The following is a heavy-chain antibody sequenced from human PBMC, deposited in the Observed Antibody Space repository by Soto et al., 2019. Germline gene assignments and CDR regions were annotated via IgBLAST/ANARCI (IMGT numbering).Heavy chain of an antibody. CDR3: AKDRGNWDYVDWFDP. Sequence: GGSLRLSCAASGFTFSSYAMSWVRQAPGKGLEWVSAISGSGGSTYYADSVKGRFTISRDNSKNTLYLQMNSLRAEDTAVYYCAKDRGNWDYVDWFDPWGQGTLVTVSS. J-gene: IGHJ5*02. CDR2: ISGSGGST. D-gene: IGHD1-7*01. V-gene: IGHV3-23*01. CDR1: GFTFSSYA.